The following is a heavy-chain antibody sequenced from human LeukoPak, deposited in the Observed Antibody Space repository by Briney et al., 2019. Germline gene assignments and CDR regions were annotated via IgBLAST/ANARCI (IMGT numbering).Heavy chain of an antibody. Sequence: SETLSLTCTVSGDSITNYYWSWIRQPPGKGLEWIAYISYSGSTKYSPSLESRVTISVDTSKNQFSLNLNSVTAADTAVYYCARVGRGDHTWGSYSFDHWGHGALVTVSS. J-gene: IGHJ4*01. CDR1: GDSITNYY. CDR3: ARVGRGDHTWGSYSFDH. D-gene: IGHD1-26*01. CDR2: ISYSGST. V-gene: IGHV4-59*01.